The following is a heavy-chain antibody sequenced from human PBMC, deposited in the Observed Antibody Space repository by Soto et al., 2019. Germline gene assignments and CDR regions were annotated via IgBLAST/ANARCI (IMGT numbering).Heavy chain of an antibody. D-gene: IGHD5-12*01. CDR1: GGSFNLSGFY. Sequence: TSQTLSLTCTVYGGSFNLSGFYWSWIRQPPGQGLVWIGEINHIGTTKYNPSPESRVTISLDTSKNHLSLGLTSLTATDTDVYYCVRGRSLRLRVGGLDSWGQGTLVTVSS. CDR2: INHIGTT. CDR3: VRGRSLRLRVGGLDS. J-gene: IGHJ4*02. V-gene: IGHV4-34*01.